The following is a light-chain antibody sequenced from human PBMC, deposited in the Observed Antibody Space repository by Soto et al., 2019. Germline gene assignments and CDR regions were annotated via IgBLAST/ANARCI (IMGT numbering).Light chain of an antibody. CDR2: RAS. CDR1: QSMTTK. V-gene: IGKV3-15*01. CDR3: QQYHNWPPIT. Sequence: EIVMTQSPATLSVSPGEGVTLSCRASQSMTTKLAWYQQKPGQAPRLLISRASTRAPGIPARFSGSGSGTEFTLTISSLQSEDFALYFCQQYHNWPPITFGQGTRLEI. J-gene: IGKJ5*01.